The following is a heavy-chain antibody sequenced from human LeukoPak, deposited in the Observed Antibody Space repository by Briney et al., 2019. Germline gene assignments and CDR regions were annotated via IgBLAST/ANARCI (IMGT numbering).Heavy chain of an antibody. V-gene: IGHV3-21*01. D-gene: IGHD6-13*01. CDR1: GFTFSSYS. CDR2: ISSSSSHI. CDR3: ARDTKQLPFGY. Sequence: PGGSLRLSCAASGFTFSSYSMNWVRQAPGKGLEWVSYISSSSSHIYYADSVKGRFTISRDNAKNSLYLQMNSLRAEDTAVYYCARDTKQLPFGYWGQGTLVTVSS. J-gene: IGHJ4*02.